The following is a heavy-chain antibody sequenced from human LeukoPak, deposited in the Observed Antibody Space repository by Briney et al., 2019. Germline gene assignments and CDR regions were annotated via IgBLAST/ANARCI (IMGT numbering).Heavy chain of an antibody. J-gene: IGHJ5*02. D-gene: IGHD6-13*01. V-gene: IGHV1-69*13. CDR2: IIPIFGTA. CDR3: ARGRAAAGTSAAGWFDP. Sequence: ASVKVSCKASGGTFSSYAISWVRQAPGQGLEWMGGIIPIFGTANYAQKFQGRVTITADESTSTAYMELRSLRSDDTAVYYCARGRAAAGTSAAGWFDPWGQGTLVTVSS. CDR1: GGTFSSYA.